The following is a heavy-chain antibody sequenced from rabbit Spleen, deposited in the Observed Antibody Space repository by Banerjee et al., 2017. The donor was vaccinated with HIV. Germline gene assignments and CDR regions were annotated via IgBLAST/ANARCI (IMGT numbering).Heavy chain of an antibody. J-gene: IGHJ6*01. CDR3: ARDTGSSFSTYGMDL. D-gene: IGHD8-1*01. CDR2: IYSSSSGST. CDR1: GFSFSSNYY. V-gene: IGHV1S45*01. Sequence: QEQVVESGGDLVQPEGSLTLTCTASGFSFSSNYYMCWVRQAPGKGLEWIACIYSSSSGSTYYASWAKGRFTCSKTSSTTVTLQMTSLTAADTATYFCARDTGSSFSTYGMDLWGPGTLVTVS.